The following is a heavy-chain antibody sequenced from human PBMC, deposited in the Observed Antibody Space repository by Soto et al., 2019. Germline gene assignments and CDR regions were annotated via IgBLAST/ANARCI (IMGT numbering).Heavy chain of an antibody. CDR1: GYNFSTYA. CDR2: INTGNGNT. J-gene: IGHJ6*02. CDR3: ALGDRLYYFYNGMDV. Sequence: AAVKVSCKASGYNFSTYALLWVRQAPVQRLEWMGWINTGNGNTKYSQKFQGRVTMTRDTSASTAYMELSSLRSEDTAVYYCALGDRLYYFYNGMDVWGQGSTVTVS. D-gene: IGHD3-10*01. V-gene: IGHV1-3*04.